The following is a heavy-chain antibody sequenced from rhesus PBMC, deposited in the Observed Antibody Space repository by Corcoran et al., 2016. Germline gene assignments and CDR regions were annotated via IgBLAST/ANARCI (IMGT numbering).Heavy chain of an antibody. D-gene: IGHD5-24*01. CDR3: TSDVNRDTAGIGY. J-gene: IGHJ4*01. CDR2: IGGGSGSP. Sequence: QVQLQESGPGLVKPSETLSLTCAVSGGSISDYYWNWIRQPPGKGLEWMGYIGGGSGSPHSNPSLKSRVTISTDTSKNQFSLKLTSVTVADTAVYYCTSDVNRDTAGIGYWGQGILVTVSS. V-gene: IGHV4-165*02. CDR1: GGSISDYY.